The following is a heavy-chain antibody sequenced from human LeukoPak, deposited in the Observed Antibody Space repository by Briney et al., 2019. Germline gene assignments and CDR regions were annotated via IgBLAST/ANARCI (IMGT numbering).Heavy chain of an antibody. Sequence: AGSLRLSCVPSGFSFSSYAMSWVRQAPRKGMEWVSAISRSGGSKYYAASVSGRVTISLDNSKKPLYLQMNSLKAEDTAVYCCANRSGGYKNCFVYSGQATLASVST. CDR1: GFSFSSYA. CDR2: ISRSGGSK. J-gene: IGHJ4*02. V-gene: IGHV3-23*01. CDR3: ANRSGGYKNCFVY. D-gene: IGHD5-24*01.